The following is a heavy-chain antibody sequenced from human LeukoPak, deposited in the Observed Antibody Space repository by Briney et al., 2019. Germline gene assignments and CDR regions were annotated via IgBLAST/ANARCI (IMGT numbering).Heavy chain of an antibody. V-gene: IGHV7-4-1*02. D-gene: IGHD1-26*01. Sequence: ASVTVSFTASGYTFTIYAMNWVRQAPGQGLEWMGWINTNTGNPTYAQGFTGRFVFSLDTSVSTAYLQISSLKAEDTAVYYCARTEVGATPDYWGQGTLVTVSS. CDR3: ARTEVGATPDY. J-gene: IGHJ4*02. CDR1: GYTFTIYA. CDR2: INTNTGNP.